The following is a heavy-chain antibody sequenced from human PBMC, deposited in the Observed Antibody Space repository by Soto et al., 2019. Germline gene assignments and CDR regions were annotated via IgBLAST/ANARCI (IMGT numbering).Heavy chain of an antibody. V-gene: IGHV3-21*01. CDR3: ARGTPSSVWGSYRYSGYFDY. CDR1: GFTFSSYS. J-gene: IGHJ4*02. CDR2: ISSSSSYI. Sequence: PGGSLRLSCAASGFTFSSYSMNWVRQAPGKGLEWVSSISSSSSYIYYADSVKGRFTISRDNAKNSLYLQMNSLRAEDTAVYYCARGTPSSVWGSYRYSGYFDYWGQGTLVTVSS. D-gene: IGHD3-16*02.